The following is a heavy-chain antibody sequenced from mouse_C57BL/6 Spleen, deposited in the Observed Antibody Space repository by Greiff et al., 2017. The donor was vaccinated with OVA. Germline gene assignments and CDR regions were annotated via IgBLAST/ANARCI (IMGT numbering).Heavy chain of an antibody. J-gene: IGHJ2*01. V-gene: IGHV1-50*01. CDR3: ARSPYDGYLRSFDY. Sequence: VQLVESGAELVKPGASVKLSCKASGYTFTSYWMQWVKQRPGQGLEWIGEIDPSDSYTNYNQKFKGKATLTVDTSSSTAYMQLSSLTSEDSAVYYCARSPYDGYLRSFDYWGQGTTLTVSS. CDR1: GYTFTSYW. CDR2: IDPSDSYT. D-gene: IGHD2-3*01.